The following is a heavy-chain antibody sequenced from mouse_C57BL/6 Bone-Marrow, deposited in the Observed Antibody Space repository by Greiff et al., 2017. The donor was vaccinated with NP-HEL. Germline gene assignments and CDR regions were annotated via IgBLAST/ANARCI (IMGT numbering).Heavy chain of an antibody. CDR1: GFTFSSYG. CDR2: ISRGGSYT. J-gene: IGHJ2*01. Sequence: EVKLVDSGGDLVKPGGSLKLSCAASGFTFSSYGMSWVRQTPDQRLEWVATISRGGSYTYYPASVKGRFTISRDNAKNTLYLQMSSLKSEDTAMYYCARVLYGSSYVGYYFDYWGQGTTLTVSS. D-gene: IGHD1-1*01. CDR3: ARVLYGSSYVGYYFDY. V-gene: IGHV5-6*01.